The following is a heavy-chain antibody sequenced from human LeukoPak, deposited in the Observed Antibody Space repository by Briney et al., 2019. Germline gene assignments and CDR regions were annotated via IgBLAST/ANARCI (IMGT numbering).Heavy chain of an antibody. CDR2: IRSKANSYAT. CDR1: GFTFSGSA. D-gene: IGHD3-10*01. Sequence: GGSLRLSCAASGFTFSGSAMHWVRQASGKGLEWVGRIRSKANSYATAYAASVKGRFTISRDDSKNTTYLQMNSLKTEDTAVYYCTRESRITMVRGVKVYYYYYYMDVWGKGTTVTISS. CDR3: TRESRITMVRGVKVYYYYYYMDV. V-gene: IGHV3-73*01. J-gene: IGHJ6*03.